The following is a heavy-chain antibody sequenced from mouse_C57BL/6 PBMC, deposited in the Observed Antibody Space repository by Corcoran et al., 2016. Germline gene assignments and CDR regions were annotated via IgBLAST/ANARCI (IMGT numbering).Heavy chain of an antibody. CDR3: ARMGSGPYFDY. J-gene: IGHJ2*01. D-gene: IGHD4-1*01. CDR1: GYAFSSYW. V-gene: IGHV1-80*01. Sequence: QVQLQQSGAELVKPGASVKISCKASGYAFSSYWMNWVKQRPGKGLEWIGQIYPGAGDTNYNGKFKGKATLTADKSSSTAYLQLSSLTSEDSAVYFCARMGSGPYFDYWGQGTTLTVSS. CDR2: IYPGAGDT.